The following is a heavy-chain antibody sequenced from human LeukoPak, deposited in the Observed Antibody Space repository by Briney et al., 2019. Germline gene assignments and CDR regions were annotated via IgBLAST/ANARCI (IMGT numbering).Heavy chain of an antibody. D-gene: IGHD2-21*01. Sequence: PSETLSLTCAVYGGSFSGYYWSWIRQPPGKGREWIGEINHSGSTNYNPSLKSRVTISVDTSKNQFSLKLSSVTAADTAVYYCARGFAVVSPHDAFDIWGQGTVVTVSS. CDR2: INHSGST. CDR1: GGSFSGYY. CDR3: ARGFAVVSPHDAFDI. V-gene: IGHV4-34*01. J-gene: IGHJ3*02.